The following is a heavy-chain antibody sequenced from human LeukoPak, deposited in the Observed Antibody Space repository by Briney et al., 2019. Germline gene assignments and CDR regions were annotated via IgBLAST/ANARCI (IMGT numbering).Heavy chain of an antibody. V-gene: IGHV4-4*02. CDR1: GGSISSSNW. D-gene: IGHD3-22*01. CDR2: IYHSGST. CDR3: ARVGYYDSSGTPSFDY. J-gene: IGHJ4*02. Sequence: PSGTLSLTCAVSGGSISSSNWWSWVRQPPGKGLEWIGEIYHSGSTNYNPSLKSRVTISVDKSKNQFSLKLSSVTAADTAVYYCARVGYYDSSGTPSFDYWGQGTLVTVSS.